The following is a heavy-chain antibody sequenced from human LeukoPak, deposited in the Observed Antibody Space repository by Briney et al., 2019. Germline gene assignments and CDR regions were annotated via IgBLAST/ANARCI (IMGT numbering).Heavy chain of an antibody. CDR1: GYTFTGYY. CDR2: INPNSGGT. D-gene: IGHD2-2*01. V-gene: IGHV1-2*02. Sequence: RASVKVSCKASGYTFTGYYMHWVRQAPGQGLEWMGWINPNSGGTNYAQKLQGRVTMTRDTSISTAYMELSRLRSDDTAVYYCARVYCSSTSCQYYFDYWGQGTLVTVSS. J-gene: IGHJ4*02. CDR3: ARVYCSSTSCQYYFDY.